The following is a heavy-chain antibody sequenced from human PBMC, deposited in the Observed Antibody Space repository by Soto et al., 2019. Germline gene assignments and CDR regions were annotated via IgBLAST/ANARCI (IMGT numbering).Heavy chain of an antibody. CDR2: ISYDGSNK. J-gene: IGHJ4*02. D-gene: IGHD3-22*01. CDR3: ARNLGNYYDSSGYYSGY. Sequence: GGSLRLSCAASGFTFSSYAMHWVRQAPGKGLEWVAVISYDGSNKYYADSVKGRFTISRDNSKNTLYLQMNSLRAEDTAVYYCARNLGNYYDSSGYYSGYWGQGTLVTVSS. V-gene: IGHV3-30-3*01. CDR1: GFTFSSYA.